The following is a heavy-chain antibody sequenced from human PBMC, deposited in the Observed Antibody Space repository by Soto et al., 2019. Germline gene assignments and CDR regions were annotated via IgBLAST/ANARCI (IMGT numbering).Heavy chain of an antibody. J-gene: IGHJ4*02. Sequence: PGGSLRLSCTVSGFTFADYPISWVRQAPGKGLEWLGFIRGQEHGGTTAYSASVEVSFTISRDDSRGIAFLQLNNLKTEDTGVYYCTSVYKWNSWGEGIRVTVCS. CDR1: GFTFADYP. D-gene: IGHD1-7*01. CDR3: TSVYKWNS. CDR2: IRGQEHGGTT. V-gene: IGHV3-49*04.